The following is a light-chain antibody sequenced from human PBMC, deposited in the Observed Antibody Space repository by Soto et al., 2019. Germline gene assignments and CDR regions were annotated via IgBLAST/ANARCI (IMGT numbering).Light chain of an antibody. CDR1: STDIGDYNW. Sequence: QSVLTQPASVSGSPGQSITISCTGTSTDIGDYNWVSWYQQHPGRAPKLIIYEVTNRPSGVSDRFSGSKSGNTASLTISGLRTDDEADYFCSSYRRPTTLVFGPGTKVTVL. CDR3: SSYRRPTTLV. CDR2: EVT. V-gene: IGLV2-14*03. J-gene: IGLJ1*01.